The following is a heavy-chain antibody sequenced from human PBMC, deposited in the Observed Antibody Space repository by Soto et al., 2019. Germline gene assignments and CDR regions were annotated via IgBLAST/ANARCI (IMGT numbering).Heavy chain of an antibody. Sequence: QVQLQESGPGLVKPSETLSLTCTVTGGSVSSGYYYWSWIRQPPGKGLAWVGYIYYSGRINYNPSLKSRVTISADTSKNQFSLKLRSVTAADTAVYYCARDEGWDCSGGSCYPGGHYWGQGTLVTVSS. CDR1: GGSVSSGYYY. J-gene: IGHJ4*02. V-gene: IGHV4-61*01. CDR3: ARDEGWDCSGGSCYPGGHY. CDR2: IYYSGRI. D-gene: IGHD2-15*01.